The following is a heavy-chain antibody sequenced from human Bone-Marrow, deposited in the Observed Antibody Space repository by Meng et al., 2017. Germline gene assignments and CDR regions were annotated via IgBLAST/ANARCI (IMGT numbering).Heavy chain of an antibody. V-gene: IGHV3-23*01. J-gene: IGHJ4*02. CDR2: ISGDYGPST. D-gene: IGHD1-1*01. CDR3: AGNRRGRMESRDY. CDR1: GFMFRGYA. Sequence: GGSLRLSCAASGFMFRGYAMAWFRQAPGRGLEWVSSISGDYGPSTYYPNSLEGRFTVTRDYSKDTLYLQIHSLRVEDTSVYYYAGNRRGRMESRDYWGQGALVTVSS.